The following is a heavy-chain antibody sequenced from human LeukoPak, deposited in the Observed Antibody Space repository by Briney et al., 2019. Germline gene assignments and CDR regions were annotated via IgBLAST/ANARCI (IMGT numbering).Heavy chain of an antibody. CDR1: GFTFSSYA. J-gene: IGHJ4*02. D-gene: IGHD4-17*01. CDR2: ISGSGGST. CDR3: AKVGYGDYVPSLAKLDY. V-gene: IGHV3-23*01. Sequence: GGSLRLSCAASGFTFSSYAMSWVRQAPGKRLEWVSAISGSGGSTYYADSVKGRFTISRDNSKNTLYLQMNSLRAEDTAVYYCAKVGYGDYVPSLAKLDYWGQGTLVTVSS.